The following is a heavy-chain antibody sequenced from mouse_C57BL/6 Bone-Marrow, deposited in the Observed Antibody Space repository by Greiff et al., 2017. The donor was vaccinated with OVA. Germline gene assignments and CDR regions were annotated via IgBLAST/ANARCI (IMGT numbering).Heavy chain of an antibody. J-gene: IGHJ2*01. CDR1: GYTFTSYW. V-gene: IGHV1-69*01. CDR2: IDPSDSYT. D-gene: IGHD2-1*01. Sequence: QVQLQQPGAELVMPGASVKLSCKASGYTFTSYWMHWVKQRPGQGLEWIGEIDPSDSYTNYNQKFKGKSTLTVDKSSSTAYMQLSSLTSEDSAVYYCARGDYGNNVFDYWGQGTTLTVSS. CDR3: ARGDYGNNVFDY.